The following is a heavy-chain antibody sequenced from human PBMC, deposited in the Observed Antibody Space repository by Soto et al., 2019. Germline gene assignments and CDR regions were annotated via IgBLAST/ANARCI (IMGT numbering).Heavy chain of an antibody. Sequence: HPGGSLRLSCAASGFTFSSYAMSWVRQAPGKGLEWVSAISGSGGSTYYADSVKGRFTISRDNSKNTLYLQMNSLRAEDTAVYYCAKDRSILDYSNYWGQGTLVTVSA. V-gene: IGHV3-23*01. D-gene: IGHD4-4*01. CDR1: GFTFSSYA. CDR3: AKDRSILDYSNY. CDR2: ISGSGGST. J-gene: IGHJ4*02.